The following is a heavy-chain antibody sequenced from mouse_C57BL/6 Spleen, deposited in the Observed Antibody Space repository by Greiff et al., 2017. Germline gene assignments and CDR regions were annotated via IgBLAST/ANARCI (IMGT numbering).Heavy chain of an antibody. CDR2: IWGGGSK. Sequence: QVQLQQSGPGLVAPSQSLSITCTVSGFSLTSYGVDWVRQPPGKGLEWMGVIWGGGSKNYNSAPMSRLGITKDNSKSQVFLKMNSLQTDDTAMYYYDYHSDYDEHAIDGWGTGTTVTVSS. D-gene: IGHD2-4*01. J-gene: IGHJ4*01. V-gene: IGHV2-9*01. CDR1: GFSLTSYG. CDR3: DYHSDYDEHAIDG.